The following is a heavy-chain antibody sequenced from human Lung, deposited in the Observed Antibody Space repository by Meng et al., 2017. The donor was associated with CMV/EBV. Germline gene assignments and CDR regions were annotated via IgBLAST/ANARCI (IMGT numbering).Heavy chain of an antibody. D-gene: IGHD2-2*01. CDR1: GFTFSSYA. J-gene: IGHJ4*02. Sequence: GEXXKISCAASGFTFSSYAMSWVRQAPGKGLEWVSVIYSGGSSTYYAASVKGRFTISRDNSKNTQYLKMNSLRAEDTAVYYCAKDRECSSTSCSILFGYWGQGXLVTVSS. CDR3: AKDRECSSTSCSILFGY. CDR2: IYSGGSST. V-gene: IGHV3-23*03.